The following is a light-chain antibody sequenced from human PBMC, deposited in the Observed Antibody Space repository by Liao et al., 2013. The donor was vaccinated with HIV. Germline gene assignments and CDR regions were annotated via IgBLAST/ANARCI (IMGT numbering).Light chain of an antibody. Sequence: SYVLTQPPSVSVAPGKTARITCGGNIIGTKSVHWYLQKPGQAPVLVIYYDSARPSGIPERFSGSNSGNTATLTISRVEAGDEADYYCQVWDSSSDHVVFGGGTKLTVL. CDR3: QVWDSSSDHVV. CDR2: YDS. V-gene: IGLV3-21*04. J-gene: IGLJ2*01. CDR1: IIGTKS.